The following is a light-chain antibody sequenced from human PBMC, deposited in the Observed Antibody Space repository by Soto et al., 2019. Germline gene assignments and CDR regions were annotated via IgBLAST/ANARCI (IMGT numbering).Light chain of an antibody. Sequence: QSALTQPPSVSGAPGQRVTISCTGSSSNIGAGYDVHWYQQLPGTAPKLLIYGNSNRPSGVPDRFSGSKSGTSASMAINGLQAEDEADYYCQSYDSSLSGSVLGTGTKVTVL. V-gene: IGLV1-40*01. CDR3: QSYDSSLSGSV. J-gene: IGLJ1*01. CDR2: GNS. CDR1: SSNIGAGYD.